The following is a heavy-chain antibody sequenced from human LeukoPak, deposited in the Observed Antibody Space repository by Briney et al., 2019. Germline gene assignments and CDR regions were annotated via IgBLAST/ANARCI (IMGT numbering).Heavy chain of an antibody. Sequence: SVKVSCKASGGTFSSYAISWVRQAPGQGLEWMGGIIPIFGTANYAQKFQGRVTITADESTCTAYMELSSLRSEDTAVYYCARGSMVRGVMTAFDIWGQGTMVTVSS. CDR3: ARGSMVRGVMTAFDI. CDR2: IIPIFGTA. V-gene: IGHV1-69*01. D-gene: IGHD3-10*01. J-gene: IGHJ3*02. CDR1: GGTFSSYA.